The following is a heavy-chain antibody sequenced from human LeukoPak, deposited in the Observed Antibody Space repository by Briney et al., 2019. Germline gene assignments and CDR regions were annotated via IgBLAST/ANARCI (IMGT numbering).Heavy chain of an antibody. CDR1: GGSISSSNW. J-gene: IGHJ4*02. Sequence: SGTLSLTCAVSGGSISSSNWWSWVRQPPGKGLEWIGEIYHSGSTNYNPSLKSRVTISVDKSKNQFTLKLSSVTAADTAVYYCARENGAGYGWNYLDFWGQGVLVTVSS. CDR3: ARENGAGYGWNYLDF. CDR2: IYHSGST. D-gene: IGHD5-18*01. V-gene: IGHV4-4*02.